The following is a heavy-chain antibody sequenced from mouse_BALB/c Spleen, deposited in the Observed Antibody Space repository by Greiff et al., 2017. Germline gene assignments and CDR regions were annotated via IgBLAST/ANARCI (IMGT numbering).Heavy chain of an antibody. Sequence: EVKLMESGGGLVQPGGSLRLSCATSGFTFTDYYMSWVRQPPGKALEWLGFIRNKANGYTTEYSASVKGRFTISRDNSQSILYLQMNTLRAEDSATYYCARDRDYYGSSSLFAYWGQGTLVTVSA. V-gene: IGHV7-3*02. J-gene: IGHJ3*01. CDR2: IRNKANGYTT. CDR1: GFTFTDYY. D-gene: IGHD1-1*01. CDR3: ARDRDYYGSSSLFAY.